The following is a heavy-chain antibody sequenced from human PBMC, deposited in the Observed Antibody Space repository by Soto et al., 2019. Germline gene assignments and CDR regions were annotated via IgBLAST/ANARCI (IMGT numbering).Heavy chain of an antibody. D-gene: IGHD2-21*02. V-gene: IGHV3-21*01. CDR3: ARAGGGNSGY. CDR2: ISSSSSYI. Sequence: PGGALRLSFAAPGFTFSSYSMNWVRQAPGKGLEWVSSISSSSSYIYYADSVKGRFTISRDNAKNSLYLQMNSLRAEDTAVYYCARAGGGNSGYWGQGTLVTVSS. J-gene: IGHJ4*02. CDR1: GFTFSSYS.